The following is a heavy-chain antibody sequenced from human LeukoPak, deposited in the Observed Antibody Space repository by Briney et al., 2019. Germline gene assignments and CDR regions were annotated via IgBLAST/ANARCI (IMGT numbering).Heavy chain of an antibody. D-gene: IGHD7-27*01. V-gene: IGHV1-2*02. CDR2: INPNSGAT. J-gene: IGHJ4*02. CDR1: GYTFTGYY. CDR3: ARGPPNWGFDY. Sequence: ASVKVSCKASGYTFTGYYLHWVRQAPGQGLEWMGWINPNSGATNYAQKFQGRVTMTRNTSISTAYMELSSLRSEDTAVYYCARGPPNWGFDYWGQGTLVTVSS.